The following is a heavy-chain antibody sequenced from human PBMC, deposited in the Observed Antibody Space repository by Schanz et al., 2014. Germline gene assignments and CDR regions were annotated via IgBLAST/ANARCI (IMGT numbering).Heavy chain of an antibody. CDR3: ARPLGPNYYYYGLDV. CDR1: GFTFSTYS. CDR2: ISSSGTTI. J-gene: IGHJ6*02. V-gene: IGHV3-48*01. Sequence: EVQLVESGGGMVQPGGSLRLSCAASGFTFSTYSMNWVRQAPGKGLEWVSYISSSGTTIYYADSVKGRFTISRDNSKNTLYLQMNSLRAEDTAVYYCARPLGPNYYYYGLDVWGQGTTVTVSS.